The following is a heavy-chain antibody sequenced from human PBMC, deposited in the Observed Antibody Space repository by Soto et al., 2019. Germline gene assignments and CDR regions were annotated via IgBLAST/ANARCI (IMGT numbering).Heavy chain of an antibody. V-gene: IGHV3-53*01. CDR1: GFTVSSNY. CDR2: IYSGGST. J-gene: IGHJ4*02. CDR3: AREGRGGATDD. Sequence: EVQLVESGGGVIQPGGSLRLSCAASGFTVSSNYMSWVRQAPGKGLEWVSGIYSGGSTYYADSVKGRFTISSDISKNTLYLQRDSLRAEYTAVYYCAREGRGGATDDWGQGTLVTVSS. D-gene: IGHD1-26*01.